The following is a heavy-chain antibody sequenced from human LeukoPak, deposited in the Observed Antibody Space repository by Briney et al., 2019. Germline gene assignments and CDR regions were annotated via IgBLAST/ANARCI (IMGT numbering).Heavy chain of an antibody. J-gene: IGHJ4*02. CDR1: GGSISSSSYY. CDR3: ARLYYDSSDYYQICYFDY. V-gene: IGHV4-39*01. D-gene: IGHD3-22*01. CDR2: IYYSGST. Sequence: PSETLSLTCTVSGGSISSSSYYWGWIRQPPGKGLEWIGSIYYSGSTYYNPSLKSRVTISVDTSKNQFSLNLSSVTAADTAVYYCARLYYDSSDYYQICYFDYWGQGTLVTVSS.